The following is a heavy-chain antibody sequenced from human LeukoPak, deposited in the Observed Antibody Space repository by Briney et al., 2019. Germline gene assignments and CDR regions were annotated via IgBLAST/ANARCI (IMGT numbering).Heavy chain of an antibody. CDR3: ARHAVGTIRAFGI. CDR1: GGSISSGY. V-gene: IGHV4-59*01. CDR2: IYYSGNT. D-gene: IGHD1-26*01. Sequence: PSETLSLTCAVSGGSISSGYWSWIRQPPGKGLEWIGYIYYSGNTNYNPSLKTRVTISVDSSKNKFSLKLNSVAAADTAVYFCARHAVGTIRAFGIWGQGTMVTVSS. J-gene: IGHJ3*02.